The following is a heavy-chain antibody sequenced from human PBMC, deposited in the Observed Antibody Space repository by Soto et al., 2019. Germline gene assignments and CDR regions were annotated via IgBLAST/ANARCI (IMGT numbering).Heavy chain of an antibody. V-gene: IGHV4-59*08. D-gene: IGHD2-2*01. CDR2: IYSSGST. J-gene: IGHJ4*02. CDR3: ARQYCSSTRCYQYFDY. CDR1: GGSINSYY. Sequence: QVQLPESGPGLVKPSETLSLTCTVSGGSINSYYWSCIRQSPEKGLEWIGYIYSSGSTNYNPSLKSRVTISVDPSKNQFSLKLSSVTAADTAVYYCARQYCSSTRCYQYFDYWGQGTLVTVSS.